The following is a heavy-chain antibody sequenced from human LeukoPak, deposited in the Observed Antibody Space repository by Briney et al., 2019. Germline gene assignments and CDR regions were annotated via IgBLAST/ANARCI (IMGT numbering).Heavy chain of an antibody. J-gene: IGHJ5*02. Sequence: SVKVSCKASGGTFSSYAISWVRQAPGQGLEWMGGIIPILGTANYAQKFQGRVTITADESTSTAYMELSSLRSEDTAVYYCARDQGGYCSSTSCASDPWGQGTLVTVSS. CDR1: GGTFSSYA. CDR3: ARDQGGYCSSTSCASDP. V-gene: IGHV1-69*13. D-gene: IGHD2-2*01. CDR2: IIPILGTA.